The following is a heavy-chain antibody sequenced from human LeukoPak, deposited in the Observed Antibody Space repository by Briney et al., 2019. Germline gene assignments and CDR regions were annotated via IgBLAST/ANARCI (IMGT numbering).Heavy chain of an antibody. V-gene: IGHV3-9*01. CDR1: GFIFNNYA. J-gene: IGHJ4*02. D-gene: IGHD2-15*01. CDR2: ISWNSGTI. CDR3: ARGCGAASCPYYFDY. Sequence: GRSLRLSCAGSGFIFNNYAMHWVRQPPGKGLEWVSGISWNSGTIDYADSVRGRFTISRDNAKSSLYLQMNSLRAEDTAVYYCARGCGAASCPYYFDYWGQGTLVTVSS.